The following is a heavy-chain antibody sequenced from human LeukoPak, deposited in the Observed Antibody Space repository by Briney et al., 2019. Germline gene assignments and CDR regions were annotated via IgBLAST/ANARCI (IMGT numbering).Heavy chain of an antibody. CDR1: GFTFSTYA. V-gene: IGHV3-53*01. J-gene: IGHJ4*02. Sequence: GGSLRLSCAASGFTFSTYAMHWVRQAPGKGLEWVSVIYGGGNIYYADSVKGRFTISRDNSKNTLYLQMNSLRAEDTAVYYCARGAGYNYPYYFDYWGQGTLVTVSS. CDR2: IYGGGNI. CDR3: ARGAGYNYPYYFDY. D-gene: IGHD5-24*01.